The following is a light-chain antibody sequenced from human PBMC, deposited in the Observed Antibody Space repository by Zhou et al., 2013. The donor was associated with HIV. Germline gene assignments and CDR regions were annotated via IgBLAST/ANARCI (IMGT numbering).Light chain of an antibody. CDR2: RAS. CDR1: QSVINND. Sequence: EIVLTQSPDTLSLSPGERATLSCRASQSVINNDLAWYLLKPGQAPRLLIFRASRRATGISDRFSGSGSGTDFTLTISNLEPEDFAMYYCQQYGSSPATFGQGTKVEVK. CDR3: QQYGSSPAT. V-gene: IGKV3-20*01. J-gene: IGKJ1*01.